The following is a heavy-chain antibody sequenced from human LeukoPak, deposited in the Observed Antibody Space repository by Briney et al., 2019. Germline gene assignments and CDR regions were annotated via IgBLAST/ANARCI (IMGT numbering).Heavy chain of an antibody. Sequence: SGTLSLTCAVSGGSLSSYYWSWVRQAPGQGLEWIGYIYHSGSTNYNPSLRSRLTMSVDMSKNQCSLRLSSVTEADTAGYYCGRGRDYTPNWGQGTLVSVSS. CDR3: GRGRDYTPN. CDR2: IYHSGST. D-gene: IGHD4-11*01. V-gene: IGHV4-59*01. CDR1: GGSLSSYY. J-gene: IGHJ4*02.